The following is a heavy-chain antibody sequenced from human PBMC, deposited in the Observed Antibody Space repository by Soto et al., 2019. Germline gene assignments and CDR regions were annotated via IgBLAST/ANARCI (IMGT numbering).Heavy chain of an antibody. CDR3: AKGALEFGELSSSFDY. J-gene: IGHJ4*02. Sequence: GSLRLSCAASGFTFSSYAMSWVRQAPGKGLERVSAISGSGGSTYYADSVKGRFTISRDNSKNTLYLQMNSLRAEDTAVYYCAKGALEFGELSSSFDYWGQGTLVTVPS. CDR1: GFTFSSYA. D-gene: IGHD3-10*01. CDR2: ISGSGGST. V-gene: IGHV3-23*01.